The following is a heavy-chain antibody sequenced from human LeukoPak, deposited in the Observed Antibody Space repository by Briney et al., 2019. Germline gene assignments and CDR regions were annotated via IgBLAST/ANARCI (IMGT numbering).Heavy chain of an antibody. CDR1: GFTVSSNY. D-gene: IGHD3-3*01. Sequence: PGGSLRLSCSASGFTVSSNYMSWVRQAPGKGLEGVSVIYSGGSTYYADSVKGRFTISRDNSKNTLYLQMNSLRAEDTAVYYCASGYYALFDYWGQGTLVTVSS. V-gene: IGHV3-53*01. CDR3: ASGYYALFDY. CDR2: IYSGGST. J-gene: IGHJ4*02.